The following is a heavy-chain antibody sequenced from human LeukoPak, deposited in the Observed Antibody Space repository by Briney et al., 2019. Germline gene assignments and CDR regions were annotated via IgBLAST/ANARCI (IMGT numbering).Heavy chain of an antibody. D-gene: IGHD3-10*01. V-gene: IGHV3-30-3*02. J-gene: IGHJ6*02. CDR2: TGDHT. Sequence: GGSLRLSCAASGFSFSTFAKHWVRQAPGKGLEWVAYTGDHTYYAEFVKGRFTISRDNSKNTLYLEMNSLRAEDTAVYYCAKPYYSGSGSYGGMDVWGQGTTVTVSS. CDR1: GFSFSTFA. CDR3: AKPYYSGSGSYGGMDV.